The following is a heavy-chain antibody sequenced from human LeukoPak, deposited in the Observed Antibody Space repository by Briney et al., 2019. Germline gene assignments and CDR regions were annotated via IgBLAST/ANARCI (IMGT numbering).Heavy chain of an antibody. Sequence: SETLSLTCTVSGGSISSGGYYWSWIRQHPGKGLEWIGYIYYSGSTYYNPSLKSRVTISVDMSKNQFSLKLSSVTAADTAVYYCAREVPVAATNYFDYWGQGTLVTVSS. CDR3: AREVPVAATNYFDY. CDR1: GGSISSGGYY. D-gene: IGHD2-15*01. CDR2: IYYSGST. J-gene: IGHJ4*02. V-gene: IGHV4-31*03.